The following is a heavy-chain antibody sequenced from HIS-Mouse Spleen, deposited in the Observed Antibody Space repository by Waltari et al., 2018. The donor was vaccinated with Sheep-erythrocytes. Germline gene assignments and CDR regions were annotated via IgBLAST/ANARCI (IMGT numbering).Heavy chain of an antibody. Sequence: EVQLVESGGGLVQPGGSLSLSCAASGFTVSSTYMGWVRQAPGKGLEWVSVIYSGGSTYYADSVKGRFTISRDNSKNTLYLQMNSLRAEDTAVYYCARVSGGNSNRFDYWGQGTLVTVSS. J-gene: IGHJ4*02. D-gene: IGHD2-21*02. CDR1: GFTVSSTY. CDR2: IYSGGST. V-gene: IGHV3-66*01. CDR3: ARVSGGNSNRFDY.